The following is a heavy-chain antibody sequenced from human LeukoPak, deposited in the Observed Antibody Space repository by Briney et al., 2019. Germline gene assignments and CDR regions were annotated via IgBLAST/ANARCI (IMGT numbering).Heavy chain of an antibody. CDR1: GGTFSSYA. CDR2: IIPIFGTA. CDR3: ARDLGTIFGVVNRYYFDY. J-gene: IGHJ4*02. D-gene: IGHD3-3*01. V-gene: IGHV1-69*13. Sequence: SVKVSCKASGGTFSSYAISWVRQAPGQGLEWVGRIIPIFGTANYAQKFQGRVTITADESTSTAYMELSSLRSDDTAVYYCARDLGTIFGVVNRYYFDYWGQGTLVTVSS.